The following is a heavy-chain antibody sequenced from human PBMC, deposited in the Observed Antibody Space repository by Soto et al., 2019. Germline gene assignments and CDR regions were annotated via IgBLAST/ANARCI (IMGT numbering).Heavy chain of an antibody. CDR1: GYTFTSYG. D-gene: IGHD3-3*01. CDR2: ISAYNGNT. Sequence: GASVKVSCKASGYTFTSYGISWVRQAPGQGLEWMGWISAYNGNTNYAQKLQGRVTMTTDTSTSTAYMELRSLRSDDTAVYYCASVDRIFGVVTWDYYFDYWGQGTLVTVSS. CDR3: ASVDRIFGVVTWDYYFDY. J-gene: IGHJ4*02. V-gene: IGHV1-18*01.